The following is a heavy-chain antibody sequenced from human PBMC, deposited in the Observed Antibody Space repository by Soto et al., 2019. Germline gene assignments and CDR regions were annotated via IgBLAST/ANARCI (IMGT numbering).Heavy chain of an antibody. J-gene: IGHJ6*02. CDR1: GFTFSSYW. Sequence: GGSLRLSCAASGFTFSSYWMSWVRQAPGKGLEWVANIKQDGSEKYYVDSVKGRFTISRDNAKNSLYLQMNSLRAEDTAVYYCARDPKYYDFWSGYLGTMDVWGQGTTVPVSS. CDR2: IKQDGSEK. D-gene: IGHD3-3*01. V-gene: IGHV3-7*03. CDR3: ARDPKYYDFWSGYLGTMDV.